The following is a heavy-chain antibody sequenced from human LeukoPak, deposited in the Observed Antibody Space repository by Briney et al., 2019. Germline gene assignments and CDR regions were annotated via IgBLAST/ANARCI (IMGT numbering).Heavy chain of an antibody. CDR3: ASRIAVAGLDY. CDR2: MNPNSGNT. V-gene: IGHV1-8*01. CDR1: GYTFTSYD. Sequence: VASVKVSCKASGYTFTSYDINWVRQATGQGLEWMGWMNPNSGNTGYAQKFQGRVTMTRNTSISTAYMELSSLRSEDTAVYYCASRIAVAGLDYWGQGTLVTVSS. D-gene: IGHD6-19*01. J-gene: IGHJ4*02.